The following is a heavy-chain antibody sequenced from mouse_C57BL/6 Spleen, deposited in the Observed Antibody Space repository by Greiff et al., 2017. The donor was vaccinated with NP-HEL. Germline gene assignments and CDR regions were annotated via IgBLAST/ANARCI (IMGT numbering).Heavy chain of an antibody. Sequence: VQLQQSGAELARPGASVKMSCKASGYTFTSYTMHWVKQRPGQGLEWIGYINPSSGYTKYNQKFKDKATLTADKSSSTAYMQLSSLTSEDSAVYYCARVAKDYYAMDYWGQGTSVTVSS. J-gene: IGHJ4*01. CDR3: ARVAKDYYAMDY. V-gene: IGHV1-4*01. D-gene: IGHD1-1*01. CDR1: GYTFTSYT. CDR2: INPSSGYT.